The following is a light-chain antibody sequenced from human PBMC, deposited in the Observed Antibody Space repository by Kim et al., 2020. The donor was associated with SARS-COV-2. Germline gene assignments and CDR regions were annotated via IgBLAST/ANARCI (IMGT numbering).Light chain of an antibody. V-gene: IGLV3-21*04. CDR1: NIGSKS. CDR3: QVWDSSSDHWV. J-gene: IGLJ3*02. Sequence: SYELTQPPSVSVAPGQTARTTCGGNNIGSKSVHWYQQKPGQAPVLVIYYDSDRPSAIPERFSGSNSGNTATLTISRVEAGDEADYYCQVWDSSSDHWVFG. CDR2: YDS.